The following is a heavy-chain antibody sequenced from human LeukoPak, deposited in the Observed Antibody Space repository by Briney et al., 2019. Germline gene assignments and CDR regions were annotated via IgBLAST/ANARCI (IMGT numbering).Heavy chain of an antibody. V-gene: IGHV3-11*04. Sequence: GGSLRLSCAASGFILSDRYMAWIRQAPGKGLEWLSYISSSSSTIYYADSVKGRFTISRDNAKNSLYLQMNSLRAEDTAVYYCARDRSVVVVPNWFDPWGQGTLVTVSS. CDR3: ARDRSVVVVPNWFDP. CDR1: GFILSDRY. J-gene: IGHJ5*02. D-gene: IGHD2-2*01. CDR2: ISSSSSTI.